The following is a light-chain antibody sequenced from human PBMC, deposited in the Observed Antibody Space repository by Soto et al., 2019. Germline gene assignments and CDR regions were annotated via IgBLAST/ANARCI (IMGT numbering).Light chain of an antibody. CDR3: QSFDSSLSGYV. V-gene: IGLV1-40*01. CDR1: SSNIGAGYD. CDR2: DNN. J-gene: IGLJ1*01. Sequence: VLTQPPSVSGAPGQRVTISCTGSSSNIGAGYDVHWYQQLPGTAPKLLIFDNNNRPSGVPDRFSGSKSGTSASLAITGLQAEDEADYYCQSFDSSLSGYVFGTGTKVT.